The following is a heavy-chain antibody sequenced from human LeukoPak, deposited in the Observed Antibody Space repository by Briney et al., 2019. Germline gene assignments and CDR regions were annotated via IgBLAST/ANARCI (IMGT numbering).Heavy chain of an antibody. J-gene: IGHJ4*02. V-gene: IGHV4-39*01. Sequence: SETLSLTCTVSGGSISSSSYYWGWIRQPPGKGLEWIGSIYYSGSTYYNPSLKSRVTISVDTSKNQFSLKLSSVTAADTAVYYCARHVRSHYDILTGYYNAGYYFDYWGQGTLVTVSS. CDR1: GGSISSSSYY. D-gene: IGHD3-9*01. CDR3: ARHVRSHYDILTGYYNAGYYFDY. CDR2: IYYSGST.